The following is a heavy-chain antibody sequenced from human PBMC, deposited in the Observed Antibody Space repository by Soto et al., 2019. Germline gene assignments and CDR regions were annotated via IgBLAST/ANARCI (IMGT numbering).Heavy chain of an antibody. J-gene: IGHJ6*02. CDR2: IYNSGST. CDR1: GGSISSGDYY. CDR3: VRVSYSSSPRYYYYGMDV. Sequence: QVQLQESGPGLVKPSQTLSLTCTVPGGSISSGDYYWSWIRQHPGKGLEWIGHIYNSGSTYYNPSVKRRVTIAVDTSKNQFSLTLNSVTAADTAVYYCVRVSYSSSPRYYYYGMDVWGQGTTVTVSS. D-gene: IGHD6-6*01. V-gene: IGHV4-31*03.